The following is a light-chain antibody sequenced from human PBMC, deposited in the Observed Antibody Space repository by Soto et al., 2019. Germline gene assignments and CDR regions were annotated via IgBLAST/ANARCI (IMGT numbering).Light chain of an antibody. CDR3: QQYNDWPPLS. Sequence: ETVMRQSPATLSVSPGERATLSCRASQSVGSNLAWYQQKPGQAPRLLIYGASTRATGIPARFSGSGSGTECTLTISSLPSEDFAVYSCQQYNDWPPLSFGGGNKVEIK. J-gene: IGKJ4*01. V-gene: IGKV3-15*01. CDR2: GAS. CDR1: QSVGSN.